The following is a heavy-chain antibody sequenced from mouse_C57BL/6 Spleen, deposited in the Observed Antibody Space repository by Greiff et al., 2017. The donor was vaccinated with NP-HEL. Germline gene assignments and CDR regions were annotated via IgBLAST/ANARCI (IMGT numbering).Heavy chain of an antibody. CDR2: IWWDDDK. Sequence: QVTLKESGPGILQPSQTLSLSCSFSGFSLSTFGMGLGWIRPPSGKGLVWLAHIWWDDDKYYNPALKRRLTISKDTSKNQVILKIANVDTADTATYYCARIAVGDSSGYFDYWGQGTTLTVSS. V-gene: IGHV8-8*01. CDR1: GFSLSTFGMG. D-gene: IGHD3-2*02. J-gene: IGHJ2*01. CDR3: ARIAVGDSSGYFDY.